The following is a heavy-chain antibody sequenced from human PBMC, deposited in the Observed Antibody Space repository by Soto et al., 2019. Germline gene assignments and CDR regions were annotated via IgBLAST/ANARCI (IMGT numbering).Heavy chain of an antibody. J-gene: IGHJ6*02. CDR2: MSYDGKKE. D-gene: IGHD4-4*01. Sequence: PGGSLRLSCEVSGFTLTKYGMHWVRQAPGKGLEWVAVMSYDGKKEYFADSVKGRSTISRVNARNKLYMQMNRLRGNATAVYYGVKDAYSNFSLYYYYAMDVWGQGTTVTVSS. V-gene: IGHV3-30*18. CDR1: GFTLTKYG. CDR3: VKDAYSNFSLYYYYAMDV.